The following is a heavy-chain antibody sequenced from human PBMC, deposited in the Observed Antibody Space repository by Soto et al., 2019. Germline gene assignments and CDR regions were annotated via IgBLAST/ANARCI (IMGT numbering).Heavy chain of an antibody. CDR1: GFTFSSYS. Sequence: GSLRLSCAASGFTFSSYSMNWVRQAPGKGLEWVSSISSSSSYIYYADSVKGRFTISRDNAKNSLYLQMNSLRAEDTAVYYCARGVAVAPYYYYGMDVWGQGTTVTVSS. CDR2: ISSSSSYI. D-gene: IGHD6-19*01. V-gene: IGHV3-21*01. CDR3: ARGVAVAPYYYYGMDV. J-gene: IGHJ6*02.